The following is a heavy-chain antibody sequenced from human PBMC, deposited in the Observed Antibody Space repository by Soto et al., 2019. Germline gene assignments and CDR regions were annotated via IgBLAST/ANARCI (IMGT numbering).Heavy chain of an antibody. V-gene: IGHV4-38-2*02. CDR2: IYHSGST. J-gene: IGHJ5*02. CDR3: ARDGELRYFDWLFNWFDP. D-gene: IGHD3-9*01. Sequence: PSETLSLTCAVSGYSISSGYYWGWIRQPPGKGLEWIGGIYHSGSTYYNPSLKSRVTISVDTSKNQFSLKLSSVTAADTAVCYCARDGELRYFDWLFNWFDPWGQGTLVTVSS. CDR1: GYSISSGYY.